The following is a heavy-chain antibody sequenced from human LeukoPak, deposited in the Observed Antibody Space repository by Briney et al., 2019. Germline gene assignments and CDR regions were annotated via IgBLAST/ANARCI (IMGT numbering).Heavy chain of an antibody. CDR1: GFTFSNAW. V-gene: IGHV3-11*04. CDR3: ARDTLWSYDSSGYYDY. CDR2: ISSSGSTI. Sequence: GGSLRLSCAASGFTFSNAWMSWVRQAPGKGLEWVSYISSSGSTIYYADSVKGRFTISRDNAKNSLYLQMNSLRAEDTAVYYCARDTLWSYDSSGYYDYWGQGTLVTVSS. D-gene: IGHD3-22*01. J-gene: IGHJ4*02.